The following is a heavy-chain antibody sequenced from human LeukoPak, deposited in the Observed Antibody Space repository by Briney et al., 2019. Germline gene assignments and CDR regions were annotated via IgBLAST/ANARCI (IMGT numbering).Heavy chain of an antibody. D-gene: IGHD6-13*01. CDR2: IYYSGST. CDR3: ARAEYSSSWYLNWFDP. J-gene: IGHJ5*02. V-gene: IGHV4-59*01. CDR1: GGSISSYY. Sequence: SETLSLTCTVSGGSISSYYWSWIRQPPGKGLEWIVYIYYSGSTNYNPSLKSRVTISVDTSKNQFSLKLSSVTAADTAVYYCARAEYSSSWYLNWFDPWGQGTLVTVSS.